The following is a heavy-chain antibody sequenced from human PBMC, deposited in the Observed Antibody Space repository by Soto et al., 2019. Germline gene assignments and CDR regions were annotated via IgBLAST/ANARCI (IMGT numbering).Heavy chain of an antibody. J-gene: IGHJ4*02. CDR3: SYGDHKGPIEY. CDR1: VASISSYY. CDR2: IHNGERT. D-gene: IGHD4-17*01. Sequence: SSETLSLTCSFSVASISSYYWSCFRQAPGKGLGYIGYIHNGERTNYNPSLESRVTISADTSKNQFSLRLSSVTAADTAMYYCSYGDHKGPIEYWGQGTLGNVSS. V-gene: IGHV4-59*01.